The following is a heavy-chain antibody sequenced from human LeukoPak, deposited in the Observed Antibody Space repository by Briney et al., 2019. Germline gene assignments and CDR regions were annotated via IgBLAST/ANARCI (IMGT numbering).Heavy chain of an antibody. CDR3: ARSVLYGGKGIDY. Sequence: ASVKVSCKASGGTFSSYAISWVRQAPGQGLEWMGGIIPIFGTANYAQKFQGRVTITADKSTSTAYMELSSLRSDDTAVYYCARSVLYGGKGIDYWGQGTLVTVSS. CDR2: IIPIFGTA. V-gene: IGHV1-69*06. CDR1: GGTFSSYA. J-gene: IGHJ4*02. D-gene: IGHD4-23*01.